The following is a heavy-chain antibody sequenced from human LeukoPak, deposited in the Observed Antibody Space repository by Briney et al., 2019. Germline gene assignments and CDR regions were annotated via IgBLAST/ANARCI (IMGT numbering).Heavy chain of an antibody. CDR2: IYYSGST. Sequence: SETLSLTCTVSGGFVSSNYWSWIRQPPGKGLEWIGYIYYSGSTNYNPSLKSRVTISEDTSKNQFSLKLTSVTAADTAVYYCARGGARLYGMDVWGQGTTVTGSS. CDR1: GGFVSSNY. J-gene: IGHJ6*02. D-gene: IGHD4/OR15-4a*01. CDR3: ARGGARLYGMDV. V-gene: IGHV4-59*02.